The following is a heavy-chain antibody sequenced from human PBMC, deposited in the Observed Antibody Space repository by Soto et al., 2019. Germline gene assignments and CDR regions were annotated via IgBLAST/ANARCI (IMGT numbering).Heavy chain of an antibody. Sequence: ASVNVSCKASGYTFTSYSMHWVRQAPGQRLEWMGWINAGNGNTKYSQKFQGRVTITRDTSASTAYMELSSLRSEDTAVYYCASGYSSSWYSPGYWGQGTLVTVSS. CDR1: GYTFTSYS. J-gene: IGHJ4*02. CDR3: ASGYSSSWYSPGY. D-gene: IGHD6-13*01. CDR2: INAGNGNT. V-gene: IGHV1-3*01.